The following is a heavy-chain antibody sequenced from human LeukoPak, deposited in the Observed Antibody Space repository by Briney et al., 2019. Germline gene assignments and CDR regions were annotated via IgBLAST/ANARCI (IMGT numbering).Heavy chain of an antibody. D-gene: IGHD4-23*01. CDR1: GGPFRGFF. CDR2: ISHSGSS. J-gene: IGHJ5*02. V-gene: IGHV4-34*01. CDR3: NQYIWFDL. Sequence: SETLSLTCAVYGGPFRGFFWSWIRQAPGKGLEWIGEISHSGSSNYNPSLKSRITISVDTSKSQFSLRLTSDCARGIFYGGRNQYIWFDLWGQGTLVTVSS.